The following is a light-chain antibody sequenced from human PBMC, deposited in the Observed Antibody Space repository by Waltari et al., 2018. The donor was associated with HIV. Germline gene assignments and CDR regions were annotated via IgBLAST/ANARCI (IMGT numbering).Light chain of an antibody. CDR3: VTWDTSLSAVV. V-gene: IGLV1-51*01. CDR2: DNH. CDR1: DSNIGRNP. Sequence: QSVLTQPPSVSAAPGHKVAISCSGSDSNIGRNPVSWYQKLPGTAPKLLIYDNHPRPSGIPDRFSASKSGTSATLGVTGLQTGDEADYYCVTWDTSLSAVVFGGGTELTVL. J-gene: IGLJ3*02.